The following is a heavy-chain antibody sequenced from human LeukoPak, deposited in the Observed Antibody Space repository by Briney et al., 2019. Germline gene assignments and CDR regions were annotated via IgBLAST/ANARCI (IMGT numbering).Heavy chain of an antibody. CDR3: ARDQGMSLSRGYSRTLDAFDI. D-gene: IGHD6-13*01. CDR2: ISSSSSYI. CDR1: GFTFSSYS. Sequence: GGSLRLSCAASGFTFSSYSMNWVRQAPGKGLEWVSSISSSSSYIYYADSVKGRFTISRDNAKNSLYLQMNSLRAEDTAVYYCARDQGMSLSRGYSRTLDAFDIWGQGTMVTVSS. V-gene: IGHV3-21*01. J-gene: IGHJ3*02.